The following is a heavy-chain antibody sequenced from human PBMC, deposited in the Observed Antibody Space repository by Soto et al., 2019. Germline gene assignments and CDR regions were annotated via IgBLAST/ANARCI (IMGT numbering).Heavy chain of an antibody. CDR3: ASGAARGFDY. J-gene: IGHJ4*02. Sequence: QVQLQESGPGLVKPSETLSLTCTVSGGSISSYYWSWIRQPPGKGLEWIGYIYPSGTTNNNPSLKSRVTISVDTFKKEFSLKLSFVTAADTAVYYCASGAARGFDYWGQGSLVTVSS. D-gene: IGHD6-6*01. CDR1: GGSISSYY. CDR2: IYPSGTT. V-gene: IGHV4-59*01.